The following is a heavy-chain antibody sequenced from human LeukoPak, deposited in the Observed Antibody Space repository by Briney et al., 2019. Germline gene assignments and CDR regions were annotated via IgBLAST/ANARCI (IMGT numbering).Heavy chain of an antibody. CDR3: ARGRGWGSFDI. CDR2: ISNAGDT. V-gene: IGHV3-13*04. J-gene: IGHJ3*02. CDR1: GFTFSSYD. D-gene: IGHD3-10*01. Sequence: PAESLTLSCAASGFTFSSYDRNWIRQRTGKGLEWISAISNAGDTYYQGSLKGRFTTSIETAKNYLYLQMNSLSAGDTAVYYCARGRGWGSFDIWGQGTMVTVSS.